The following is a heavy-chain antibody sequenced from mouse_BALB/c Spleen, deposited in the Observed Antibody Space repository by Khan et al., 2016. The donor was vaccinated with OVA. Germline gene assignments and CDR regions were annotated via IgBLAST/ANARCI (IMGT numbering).Heavy chain of an antibody. Sequence: QVQLQQSGAELARPGASVKLSCKASGYTFTDYYINWVKQRTGQGLEWIGEISPGTGDTYYNERFKGKATLTADKSSSTAYMQPSSLTSEASAVDYCARRNSFGDTVAYWGQGTRVTVSA. CDR3: ARRNSFGDTVAY. J-gene: IGHJ3*01. CDR2: ISPGTGDT. V-gene: IGHV1-77*01. CDR1: GYTFTDYY.